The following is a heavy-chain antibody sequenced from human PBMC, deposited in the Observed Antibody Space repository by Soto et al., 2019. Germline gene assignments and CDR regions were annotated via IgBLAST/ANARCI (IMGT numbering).Heavy chain of an antibody. D-gene: IGHD6-19*01. Sequence: ASVKVSCKASGGTFSSYAISWVRQAPGQGLEWMGGIIPIFGTANYAQKFQGRVTITADESTSTAYMELSSLRSEDTAVYYCASLIWDPAVAGTRSFDYWGQGTLVTVSS. CDR2: IIPIFGTA. J-gene: IGHJ4*02. CDR1: GGTFSSYA. V-gene: IGHV1-69*13. CDR3: ASLIWDPAVAGTRSFDY.